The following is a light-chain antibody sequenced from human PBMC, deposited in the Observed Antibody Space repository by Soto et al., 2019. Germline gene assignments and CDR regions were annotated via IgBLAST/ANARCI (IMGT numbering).Light chain of an antibody. V-gene: IGKV1-39*01. CDR2: AAS. CDR3: QQSYITPPFT. Sequence: DIQMTQSPSSLSASVGDRVTITCRASQSISSYLNWYQQKPGKAPKLLIYAASSLQSGVPSRFSGSGSGTDFTLTISSLQPEDFATYYCQQSYITPPFTFGPETKVDIK. CDR1: QSISSY. J-gene: IGKJ3*01.